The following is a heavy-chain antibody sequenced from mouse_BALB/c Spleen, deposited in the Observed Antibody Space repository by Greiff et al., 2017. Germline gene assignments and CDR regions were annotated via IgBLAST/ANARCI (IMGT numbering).Heavy chain of an antibody. J-gene: IGHJ1*01. CDR3: ARKSEGYGYFDV. CDR2: ISSGGSYT. V-gene: IGHV5-6*01. D-gene: IGHD2-14*01. CDR1: GFTFSSYG. Sequence: EVQRVESGGDLVKPGGSLKLSCAASGFTFSSYGMSWVRQTPDKRLEWVATISSGGSYTYYPDSVKGRFTISRDNAKNTLYLQMSSLKSEDTAMYYCARKSEGYGYFDVWGAGTTVTVSS.